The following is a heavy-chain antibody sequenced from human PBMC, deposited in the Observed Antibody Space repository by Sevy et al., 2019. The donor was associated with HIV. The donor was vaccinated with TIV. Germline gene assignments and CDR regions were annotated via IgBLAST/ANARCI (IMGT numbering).Heavy chain of an antibody. CDR1: GFSFSSYD. CDR2: VWYDGSDK. V-gene: IGHV3-33*01. D-gene: IGHD1-1*01. J-gene: IGHJ4*02. Sequence: GGSLRLSCAASGFSFSSYDMHWVRQAPGMGLEWVALVWYDGSDKYYADSVKGRFTISRDNSKNTLYLQMNSLRVEDTAVYYCARDSGLQLFRYWGQGTLVTVSS. CDR3: ARDSGLQLFRY.